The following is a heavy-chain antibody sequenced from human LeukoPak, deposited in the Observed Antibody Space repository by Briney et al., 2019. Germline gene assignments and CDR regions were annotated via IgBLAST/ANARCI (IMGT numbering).Heavy chain of an antibody. V-gene: IGHV1-3*01. CDR2: INPTNEKT. CDR3: ARGVQLEPYGGDY. J-gene: IGHJ4*02. CDR1: GYSFRNCG. D-gene: IGHD1-1*01. Sequence: ASVKVSCKASGYSFRNCGMHWVRQAPGQRLEWMGWINPTNEKTKYSEKFQGRVTISRDTGASTVYMELSSLRSEDTAVYYCARGVQLEPYGGDYWGQGTLVTVS.